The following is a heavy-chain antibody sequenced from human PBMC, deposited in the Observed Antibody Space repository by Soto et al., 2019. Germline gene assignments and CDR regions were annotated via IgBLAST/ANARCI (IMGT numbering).Heavy chain of an antibody. J-gene: IGHJ4*02. Sequence: EVRLVESGGGLVQPGGSLRLSCAASGLIFSNYKMHWVRQAPGKGLEWVSRINTDGSIIDYADSVKGRFTVSRDNAKNTLYLQMNRLRADDTAVYYCARDTDGLHYWGQGTLVTVSS. CDR1: GLIFSNYK. V-gene: IGHV3-74*01. CDR2: INTDGSII. CDR3: ARDTDGLHY.